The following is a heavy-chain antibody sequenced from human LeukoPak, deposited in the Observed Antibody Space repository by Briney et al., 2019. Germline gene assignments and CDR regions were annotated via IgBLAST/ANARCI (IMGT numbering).Heavy chain of an antibody. CDR2: INHSGST. V-gene: IGHV4-39*07. D-gene: IGHD3-16*01. Sequence: SETLSLTCTVSGGSISSSSYYWGWIRQPPGKGLEWIGEINHSGSTNYNPSLKSRVTISVDTSKNQFSLKLSSVTAADTAVYYCARGWGFDYWGQGTLVTVSS. CDR3: ARGWGFDY. J-gene: IGHJ4*02. CDR1: GGSISSSSYY.